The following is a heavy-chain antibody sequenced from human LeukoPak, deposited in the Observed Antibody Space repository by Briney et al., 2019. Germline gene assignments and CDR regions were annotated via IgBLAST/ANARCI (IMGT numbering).Heavy chain of an antibody. Sequence: PGGSLRLSCAASGFTFDRFTIHLVRQIPGKGLELVSLINRRGHTFYADSVKGRFTISRDNSRNSVFLQMNSLRPEDTAFYHCAKEVDCPSDCLFFHSWGQGTLVTVSS. J-gene: IGHJ5*01. CDR3: AKEVDCPSDCLFFHS. D-gene: IGHD2-21*02. CDR1: GFTFDRFT. V-gene: IGHV3-43*01. CDR2: INRRGHT.